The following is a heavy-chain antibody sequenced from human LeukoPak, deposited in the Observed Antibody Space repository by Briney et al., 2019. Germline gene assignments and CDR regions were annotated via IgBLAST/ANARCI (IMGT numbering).Heavy chain of an antibody. CDR2: IRFNGDYK. V-gene: IGHV3-30*02. CDR1: GFTFSNYG. CDR3: AKERENWNFDWFDP. Sequence: GGSLRLSCEGSGFTFSNYGMNWVRQVPGKGLEWVAFIRFNGDYKYYAASVRGRFTISRDNSKNTLYLQMNSLRGEDTAVYYCAKERENWNFDWFDPWGQGTLVTVSS. D-gene: IGHD1-7*01. J-gene: IGHJ5*02.